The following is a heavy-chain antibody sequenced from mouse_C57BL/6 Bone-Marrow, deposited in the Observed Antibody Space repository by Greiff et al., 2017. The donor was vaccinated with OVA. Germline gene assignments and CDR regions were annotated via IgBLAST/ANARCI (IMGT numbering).Heavy chain of an antibody. J-gene: IGHJ2*01. Sequence: EVKVVESGGGLVQPGGSLKLSCAASGFTFSDYGMAWVRQAPRKGPEWVAFISNLAYSNYYADTVTGRFTVSRANAKNTLYLEMSSLRSEDTAMYYCATLITAVEEGDWGKGTTLTVSS. CDR2: ISNLAYSN. V-gene: IGHV5-15*01. CDR1: GFTFSDYG. D-gene: IGHD1-1*01. CDR3: ATLITAVEEGD.